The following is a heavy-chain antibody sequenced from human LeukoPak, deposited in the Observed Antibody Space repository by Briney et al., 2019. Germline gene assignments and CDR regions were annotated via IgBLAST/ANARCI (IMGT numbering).Heavy chain of an antibody. Sequence: PGGSLRLSCAASGFTVSSNYMSWVRQAPGKGLEWVSIIYSGGSTFYADSVKGRFTISRDNSKNTLYLQMNSLRGDDTAVYYCARDSGFGDYSYYYYYMDVWGKGTTVTVSS. CDR2: IYSGGST. J-gene: IGHJ6*03. V-gene: IGHV3-53*05. CDR3: ARDSGFGDYSYYYYYMDV. CDR1: GFTVSSNY. D-gene: IGHD3-10*01.